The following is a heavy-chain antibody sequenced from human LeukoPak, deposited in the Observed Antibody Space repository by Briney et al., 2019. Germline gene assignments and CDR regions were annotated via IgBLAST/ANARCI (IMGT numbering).Heavy chain of an antibody. J-gene: IGHJ6*02. CDR2: IDPSDSYT. D-gene: IGHD3-9*01. CDR3: ARRRHDILTGSGYGMDV. V-gene: IGHV5-10-1*01. Sequence: GESLRISCKGSGYSFTSYWISWVRQMPGKGLEWMGRIDPSDSYTNYSPSFQGHVTISADKSISTAYLQWSSLKASDTAMYYCARRRHDILTGSGYGMDVWGQGTTFTVSS. CDR1: GYSFTSYW.